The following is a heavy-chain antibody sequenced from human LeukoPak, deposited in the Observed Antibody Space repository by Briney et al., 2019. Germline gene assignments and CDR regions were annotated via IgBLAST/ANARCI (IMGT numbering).Heavy chain of an antibody. CDR2: IYYSGST. D-gene: IGHD5-24*01. CDR3: ARGRDGYEYFDY. J-gene: IGHJ4*02. V-gene: IGHV4-59*01. CDR1: GGSISSYY. Sequence: SETLSLTCTVSGGSISSYYWSWIRQPPGKGLEWIGYIYYSGSTNYNPSLKSRVTVSVDTSKNQFPLKLSSVTTADTAVYYCARGRDGYEYFDYWGQGTLVTVSS.